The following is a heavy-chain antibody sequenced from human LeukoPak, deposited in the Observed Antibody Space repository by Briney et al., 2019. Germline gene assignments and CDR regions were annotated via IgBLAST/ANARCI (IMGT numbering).Heavy chain of an antibody. Sequence: GGSLRLSCAASGFTFSRHGMHWVRQAPGKGLEWVAVIWYDGTNRYYADAVKGRFTISRDNSKNMLYLQMNSLRAEDTAVYYCARDIVSYYIDYWGQGTLVTVSS. CDR3: ARDIVSYYIDY. V-gene: IGHV3-33*01. D-gene: IGHD2-2*02. J-gene: IGHJ4*02. CDR1: GFTFSRHG. CDR2: IWYDGTNR.